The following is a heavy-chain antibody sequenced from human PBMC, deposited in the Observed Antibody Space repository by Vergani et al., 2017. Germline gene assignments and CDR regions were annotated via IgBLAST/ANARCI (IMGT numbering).Heavy chain of an antibody. CDR3: ARVETFGSTSTTFDY. CDR1: GGTFSSYA. CDR2: IIPIFGTA. Sequence: QVQLVQSGAEVKKPGSSVKVSCKASGGTFSSYAISWVRQAPGQGLEWMGGIIPIFGTANYAQKFQGRFTITADESTSTAYMELSSLRAEDTAVYYCARVETFGSTSTTFDYWGQGTLVTVSS. D-gene: IGHD2-2*01. J-gene: IGHJ4*02. V-gene: IGHV1-69*12.